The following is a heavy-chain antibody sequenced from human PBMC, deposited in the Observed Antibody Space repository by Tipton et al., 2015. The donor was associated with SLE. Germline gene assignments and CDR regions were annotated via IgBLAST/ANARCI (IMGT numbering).Heavy chain of an antibody. J-gene: IGHJ2*01. Sequence: LRLSCTVSGGSISSYYWSWIRQPAGKGLEWIGRIYTSGSTNYNPSLKSRVTMSVDTSKNQFSLKLSSVTAADTAVYYCAREYWDLGPGYWYFDLWGRGTLVTVSS. CDR1: GGSISSYY. CDR3: AREYWDLGPGYWYFDL. D-gene: IGHD1-26*01. V-gene: IGHV4-4*07. CDR2: IYTSGST.